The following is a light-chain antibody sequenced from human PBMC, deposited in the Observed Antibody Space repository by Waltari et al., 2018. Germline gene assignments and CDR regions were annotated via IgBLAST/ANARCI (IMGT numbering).Light chain of an antibody. J-gene: IGLJ2*01. CDR1: NIGRYS. Sequence: SYVLTQPPSVSVAPGQTATITCGGTNIGRYSVIWYQQKPGQAPVMVLYDDIDRPSGIPERLSGSRSGNTATVTISRVEAGDEADYYCQVWDRSSDQVVFGGGTKLTVL. V-gene: IGLV3-21*02. CDR3: QVWDRSSDQVV. CDR2: DDI.